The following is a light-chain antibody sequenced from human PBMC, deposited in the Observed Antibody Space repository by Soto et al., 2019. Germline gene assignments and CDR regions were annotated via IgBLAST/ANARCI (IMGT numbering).Light chain of an antibody. CDR1: QSISIW. Sequence: GDRVTITCRASQSISIWLAWYQQKPGKAPKLLIYDASSLESGVPSRFSGSRSGTEFTLTISCLQPDDFATYYCQQYYSYSGTFGQGTKLDIK. CDR3: QQYYSYSGT. CDR2: DAS. J-gene: IGKJ1*01. V-gene: IGKV1-5*01.